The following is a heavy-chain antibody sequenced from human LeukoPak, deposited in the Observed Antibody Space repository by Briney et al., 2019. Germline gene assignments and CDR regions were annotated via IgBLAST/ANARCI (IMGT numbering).Heavy chain of an antibody. D-gene: IGHD6-13*01. J-gene: IGHJ6*04. CDR2: ISWDGGST. V-gene: IGHV3-43D*04. Sequence: PGGSLRLSCAASGFTFDDYAMHWVRQAPGKGLEWVSLISWDGGSTYYADSVKGRFTISRDNSKNSLYLQMNSLRAEDTALYYCAKDIARYCSSLYMDVWGKGTTVTVSS. CDR3: AKDIARYCSSLYMDV. CDR1: GFTFDDYA.